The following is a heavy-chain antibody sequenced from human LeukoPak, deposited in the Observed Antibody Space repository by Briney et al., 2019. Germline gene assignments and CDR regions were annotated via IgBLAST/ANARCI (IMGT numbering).Heavy chain of an antibody. CDR2: ISYDGSNK. V-gene: IGHV3-30*18. CDR1: GFTFSSYG. J-gene: IGHJ4*02. CDR3: AKVGYSGYDGFDY. Sequence: GGSLRLSCAASGFTFSSYGMHWVRQAPGKGLEWVAVISYDGSNKYYADSVKGRFTISRDNSKNTLYLQMNSLRAEDTAVYYCAKVGYSGYDGFDYWGQGTQVTVSS. D-gene: IGHD5-12*01.